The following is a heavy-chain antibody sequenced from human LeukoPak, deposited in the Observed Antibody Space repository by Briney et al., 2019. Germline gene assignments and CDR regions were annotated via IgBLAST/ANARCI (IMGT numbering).Heavy chain of an antibody. Sequence: SETLSLTCTVSGGSISSYYWSWIRQPPGKGLEWIGYIYYSGSTNYNPSLKSRVTISVDTSKNQFSLKLSSVTAADTAVYYCASAMVRGVMYYWGQGTLVTVSS. D-gene: IGHD3-10*01. CDR2: IYYSGST. J-gene: IGHJ4*02. V-gene: IGHV4-59*08. CDR1: GGSISSYY. CDR3: ASAMVRGVMYY.